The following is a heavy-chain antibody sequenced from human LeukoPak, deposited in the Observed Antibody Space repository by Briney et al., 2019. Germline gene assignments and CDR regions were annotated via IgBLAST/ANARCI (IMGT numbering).Heavy chain of an antibody. V-gene: IGHV1-69*04. CDR1: GYTFTSYG. D-gene: IGHD1-26*01. Sequence: GASVKVSCKASGYTFTSYGISWVRQAPGQGLEWMGRIIPILGIANYAQKFQGRVTITADKSTSTAYMELSSLRSEDTAVYYCATPTGATNGLGYWGQGTLVTVSS. J-gene: IGHJ4*02. CDR3: ATPTGATNGLGY. CDR2: IIPILGIA.